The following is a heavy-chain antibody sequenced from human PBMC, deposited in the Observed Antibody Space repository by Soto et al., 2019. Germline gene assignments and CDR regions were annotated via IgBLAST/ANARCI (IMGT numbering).Heavy chain of an antibody. CDR2: IYYSGST. Sequence: SETLSLTFTVSGGSISSYYWSWIRQPPGKGLEWIGYIYYSGSTNYNPSLKSRVTISVDTSKNQFSLKLSSVTAADTAVYYCARGTEAYYDFWSGYYWWFDPWGQGTLVTVSS. CDR3: ARGTEAYYDFWSGYYWWFDP. CDR1: GGSISSYY. J-gene: IGHJ5*02. V-gene: IGHV4-59*01. D-gene: IGHD3-3*01.